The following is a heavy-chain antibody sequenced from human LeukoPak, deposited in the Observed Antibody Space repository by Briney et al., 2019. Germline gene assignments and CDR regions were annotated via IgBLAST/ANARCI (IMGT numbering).Heavy chain of an antibody. V-gene: IGHV1-69*01. J-gene: IGHJ4*02. D-gene: IGHD5-24*01. CDR2: IIPIFGTA. CDR3: ARGSGFGRVGYNRGYYFDY. Sequence: SVKVSCKASGGTFSSYAISWVRQAPGQGLEWMGGIIPIFGTANYAQKFQGRVTITADESTSTAYMELRSLRSEDTAVYYCARGSGFGRVGYNRGYYFDYWGQGTLVTVSS. CDR1: GGTFSSYA.